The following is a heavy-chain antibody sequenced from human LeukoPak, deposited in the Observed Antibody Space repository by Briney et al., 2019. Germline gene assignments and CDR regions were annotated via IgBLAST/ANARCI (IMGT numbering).Heavy chain of an antibody. D-gene: IGHD2-2*01. CDR3: ARDACSSTSCSLDY. CDR2: IYYSGST. V-gene: IGHV4-31*03. Sequence: PSETLSLTCTVSGGSISSGGYYWSWIRRHPGKGLEWIGYIYYSGSTYYNPSLKSRVTISVDTSKNQFSLKLSSVTAADTAVYYCARDACSSTSCSLDYWGQGTLVTVSS. CDR1: GGSISSGGYY. J-gene: IGHJ4*02.